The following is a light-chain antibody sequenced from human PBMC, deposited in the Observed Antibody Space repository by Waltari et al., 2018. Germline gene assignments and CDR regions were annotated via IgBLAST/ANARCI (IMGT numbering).Light chain of an antibody. CDR3: QQSDSLPLT. Sequence: DIQMTQSPSSLSASVGDRVTITCRARQTINKYLNWYQKKPGRAPKVLISVISYLHTGVPSRFSGSGSGTDFTLTISSLQPEDFATYYCQQSDSLPLTFGGGTKVEIK. CDR2: VIS. V-gene: IGKV1-39*01. J-gene: IGKJ4*01. CDR1: QTINKY.